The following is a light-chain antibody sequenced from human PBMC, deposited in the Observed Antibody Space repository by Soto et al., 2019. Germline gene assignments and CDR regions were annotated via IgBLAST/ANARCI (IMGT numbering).Light chain of an antibody. CDR1: QSLLHSNGYHH. CDR2: LGS. CDR3: MQALQTPLT. Sequence: DIVMTQSPLSLPVTPGEPASISCRSSQSLLHSNGYHHLDWYLQKPGQSPQLLIYLGSNRASGVPDRFSGSGSGTDFTLKISRVEAEDVGVYYCMQALQTPLTFGQGTKVDIK. V-gene: IGKV2-28*01. J-gene: IGKJ1*01.